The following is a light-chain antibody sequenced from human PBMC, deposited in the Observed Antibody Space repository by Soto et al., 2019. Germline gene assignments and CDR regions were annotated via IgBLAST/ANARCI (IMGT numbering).Light chain of an antibody. V-gene: IGKV3-20*01. Sequence: EILLTQSPGTLSLSPGERATLSCRASESVGSRCLAWYQQKPGQAPRLLIYGASSRATGIPDRFSGSGSGTDFTLTISRLEPEDFAVYYCQQCVGSPTFGQGTKLEIK. J-gene: IGKJ2*01. CDR1: ESVGSRC. CDR2: GAS. CDR3: QQCVGSPT.